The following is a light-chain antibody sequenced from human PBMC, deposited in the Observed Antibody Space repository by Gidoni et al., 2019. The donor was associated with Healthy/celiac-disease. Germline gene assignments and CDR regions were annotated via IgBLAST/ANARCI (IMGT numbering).Light chain of an antibody. V-gene: IGKV1-8*01. CDR2: AAS. Sequence: AIRITPSPSSLSASTGDRVTITCRASQGISSYLAWYQQKPGKAPKLLIYAASTLQSGVPSRFSGSGSGTDFTLTISCLQSEDFATYYCQQYYSYPRTFGQETKLEIK. J-gene: IGKJ2*01. CDR3: QQYYSYPRT. CDR1: QGISSY.